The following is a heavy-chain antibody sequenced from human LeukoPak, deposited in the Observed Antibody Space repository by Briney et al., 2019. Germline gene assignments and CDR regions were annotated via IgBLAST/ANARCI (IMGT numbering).Heavy chain of an antibody. V-gene: IGHV4-4*07. CDR1: GGSISSYY. J-gene: IGHJ6*03. Sequence: SETLSLTCTVSGGSISSYYWSWIRQPAGKGLEWIGRIYTSGSTNYNPSLKSRVTMSVDTSKNQFSLKLSSVTAADTAVYYCASSGYYDYYYYYMDVWGKGTTVTVSS. D-gene: IGHD3-22*01. CDR2: IYTSGST. CDR3: ASSGYYDYYYYYMDV.